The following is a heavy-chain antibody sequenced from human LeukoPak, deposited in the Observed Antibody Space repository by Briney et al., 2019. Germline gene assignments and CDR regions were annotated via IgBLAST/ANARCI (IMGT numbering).Heavy chain of an antibody. D-gene: IGHD2-2*01. CDR1: GFTFSSYG. Sequence: RSGGSLRLSCAASGFTFSSYGMHWVRQAPGKGLEWVAVISYDGSNKYYADSVKGRFTISRDNSKNTLYLQMNSLRAEDTAVYYCAKDRGEYCSSTSCYEPCGYWGQGTLVTVSS. J-gene: IGHJ4*02. CDR2: ISYDGSNK. V-gene: IGHV3-30*18. CDR3: AKDRGEYCSSTSCYEPCGY.